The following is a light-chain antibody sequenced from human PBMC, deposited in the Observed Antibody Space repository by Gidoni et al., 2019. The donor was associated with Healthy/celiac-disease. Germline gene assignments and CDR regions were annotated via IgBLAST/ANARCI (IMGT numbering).Light chain of an antibody. CDR2: GAS. Sequence: DIVMTQSPATLSVSPGERATLSCRASQRVSSHFAWYQQKPGQAPRLLIYGASTRATGIPARFSGSGSGTEFTLTISSLQSEDFAVYYCQQYDNWPRTFGQXTKVEIK. J-gene: IGKJ1*01. CDR3: QQYDNWPRT. CDR1: QRVSSH. V-gene: IGKV3-15*01.